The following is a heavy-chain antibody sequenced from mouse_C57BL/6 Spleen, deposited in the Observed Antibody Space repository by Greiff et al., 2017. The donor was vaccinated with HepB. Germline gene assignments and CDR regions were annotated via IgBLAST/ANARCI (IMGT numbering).Heavy chain of an antibody. CDR3: ARAFYDYDPYEAMDY. Sequence: VQLQQSGPELVKPGASVKISCKASGYAFSSSWMNWVKQRPGKGLEWIGRIYPGDGDTNYNGKFKGKATLTADKSSSTAYMQLSSLTSEDSAVYFCARAFYDYDPYEAMDYWGQGTSVTVSS. CDR2: IYPGDGDT. D-gene: IGHD2-4*01. CDR1: GYAFSSSW. J-gene: IGHJ4*01. V-gene: IGHV1-82*01.